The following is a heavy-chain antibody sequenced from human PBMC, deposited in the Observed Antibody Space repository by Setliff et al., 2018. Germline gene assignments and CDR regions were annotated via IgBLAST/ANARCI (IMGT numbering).Heavy chain of an antibody. Sequence: SETLSLTCTVSGASISSYYWSWIRQPPGKGLEWIGYIYTSGTTKYNPSLKSRVTISIDTSKSQFSLNLSSVTAADTAVYYCARIAYGSGSYYFDYWGQGTLVTVSS. D-gene: IGHD3-10*01. CDR2: IYTSGTT. J-gene: IGHJ4*02. CDR1: GASISSYY. V-gene: IGHV4-4*08. CDR3: ARIAYGSGSYYFDY.